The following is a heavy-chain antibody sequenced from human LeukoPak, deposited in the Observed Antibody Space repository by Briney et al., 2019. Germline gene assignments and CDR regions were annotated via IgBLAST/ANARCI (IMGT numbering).Heavy chain of an antibody. CDR2: INPNSGGT. CDR3: ARDRPNHPYYYYGMDV. D-gene: IGHD1-14*01. Sequence: AASVKVSFKASGYTFTGYYMHWVRQAPGQGLEWMGWINPNSGGTNYAQKFQGRVTMTRDTSISTAYMELSRLRSDDTAVYYCARDRPNHPYYYYGMDVWGQGTTVTVSS. CDR1: GYTFTGYY. V-gene: IGHV1-2*02. J-gene: IGHJ6*02.